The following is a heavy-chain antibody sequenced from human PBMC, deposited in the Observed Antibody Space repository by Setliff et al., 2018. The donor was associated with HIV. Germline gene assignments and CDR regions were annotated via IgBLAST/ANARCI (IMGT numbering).Heavy chain of an antibody. Sequence: GASVKVSCKASGYTFTTYGITWVRQAPGQGLEWMGWISPYNGNTNYAQKLLGRVTMTTDTSTTTAYMELRSLRSDDTAVYYCARTPARKGRGVYYFDYWGQGTLVTVSS. V-gene: IGHV1-18*01. J-gene: IGHJ4*02. CDR2: ISPYNGNT. D-gene: IGHD1-26*01. CDR3: ARTPARKGRGVYYFDY. CDR1: GYTFTTYG.